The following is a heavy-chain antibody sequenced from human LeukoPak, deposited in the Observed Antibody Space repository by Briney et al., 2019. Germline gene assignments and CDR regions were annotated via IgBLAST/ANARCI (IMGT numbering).Heavy chain of an antibody. CDR2: IKEDGSEK. Sequence: GGSLRLSCEASGFRFRNHWMNWVRQAPGKGLEWVANIKEDGSEKYYVDSVKGRFTISRDNARNSLFLQMNSLRAEDTAVYYCARVAMIVAKPYDNWGQGTLVTVSS. J-gene: IGHJ4*02. D-gene: IGHD3-22*01. CDR1: GFRFRNHW. CDR3: ARVAMIVAKPYDN. V-gene: IGHV3-7*01.